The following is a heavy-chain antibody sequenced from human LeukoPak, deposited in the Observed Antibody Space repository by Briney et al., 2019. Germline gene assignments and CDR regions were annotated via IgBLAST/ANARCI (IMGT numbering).Heavy chain of an antibody. D-gene: IGHD3-22*01. J-gene: IGHJ4*02. CDR1: GGSVSSGSYS. Sequence: SETLSLTCTVSGGSVSSGSYSWSWIRQPPGKGLEWIGYIYYSGSTNYNPSLKSRVTISVDTSKNQFSLKLSSVTAADTAVYYCARDGSDYYDSSGYLRLFDYWGQGTLVTVSS. V-gene: IGHV4-61*01. CDR3: ARDGSDYYDSSGYLRLFDY. CDR2: IYYSGST.